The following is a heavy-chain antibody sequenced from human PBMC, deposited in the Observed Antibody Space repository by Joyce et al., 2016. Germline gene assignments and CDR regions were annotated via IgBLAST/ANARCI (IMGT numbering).Heavy chain of an antibody. CDR3: ARHVTDWFDP. Sequence: EVQLVQSGAEVKKPGASLRISCKGSGYSFTSHWISWVRQMPGKGREWMGRIDPRDAYTDYSPSFEGNVTISVDKTISAAYLQWSSLRASDTAIYYCARHVTDWFDPWGQGTLVTVSS. CDR2: IDPRDAYT. CDR1: GYSFTSHW. J-gene: IGHJ5*02. V-gene: IGHV5-10-1*03. D-gene: IGHD3-10*02.